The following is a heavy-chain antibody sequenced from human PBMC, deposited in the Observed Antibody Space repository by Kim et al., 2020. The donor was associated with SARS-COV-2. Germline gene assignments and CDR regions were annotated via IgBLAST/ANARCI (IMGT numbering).Heavy chain of an antibody. CDR2: ISSDGGRT. V-gene: IGHV3-74*01. D-gene: IGHD1-26*01. J-gene: IGHJ4*02. CDR3: ARGKSGSPISLNY. CDR1: GFIFSNDW. Sequence: GGSLRLSCAASGFIFSNDWLHWVRQVPGKGLVWVSYISSDGGRTNYSDSVKGRFTISRDNAKNTLYLQMNSLTAEDTALYYFARGKSGSPISLNYWGRGTLLTVSS.